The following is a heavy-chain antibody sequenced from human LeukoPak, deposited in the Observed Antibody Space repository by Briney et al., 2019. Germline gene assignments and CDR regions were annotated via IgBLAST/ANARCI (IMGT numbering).Heavy chain of an antibody. CDR2: INPNSGGT. Sequence: ASVKVSCKASGYTFIGYYIHWVRQAPGQGLEWMGWINPNSGGTNYAQKFQGRVTMTRDTSISTAYMELSRLRSDDTAVYYCARVSHRIVVVPAAIFVLGYWGQGTLVTVSS. V-gene: IGHV1-2*02. CDR3: ARVSHRIVVVPAAIFVLGY. CDR1: GYTFIGYY. D-gene: IGHD2-2*02. J-gene: IGHJ4*02.